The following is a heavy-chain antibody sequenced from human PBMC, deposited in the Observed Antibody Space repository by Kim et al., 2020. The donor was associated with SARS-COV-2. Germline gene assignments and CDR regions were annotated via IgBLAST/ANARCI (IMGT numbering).Heavy chain of an antibody. V-gene: IGHV4-34*01. D-gene: IGHD3-22*01. Sequence: SETLSLTCAVYGGSFSGYYWSWIRQPPGKGLEWIGEINHSGSTNYNPSLKSRVTISVDTSKNQFSLKLSSVTAADTAVYYCASHDSSGYHPFDYWGQGTLVTVSS. CDR2: INHSGST. J-gene: IGHJ4*02. CDR1: GGSFSGYY. CDR3: ASHDSSGYHPFDY.